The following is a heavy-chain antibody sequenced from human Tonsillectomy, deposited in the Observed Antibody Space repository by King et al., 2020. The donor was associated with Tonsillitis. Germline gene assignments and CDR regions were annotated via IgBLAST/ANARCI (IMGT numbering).Heavy chain of an antibody. V-gene: IGHV3-30*03. CDR2: MSNDGSDQ. Sequence: VQLVESGGGVVQPGRSLRLSCAASGFTLTTHGIHWVRQAPGKGLQWVAVMSNDGSDQYYSDSVKGRFNISRDKSTNIVYLQMHSLGVDDTAVYYCARDLNIAKYYYASGTSGYFDSWGQGTLVTVSS. CDR1: GFTLTTHG. D-gene: IGHD3-10*01. J-gene: IGHJ4*02. CDR3: ARDLNIAKYYYASGTSGYFDS.